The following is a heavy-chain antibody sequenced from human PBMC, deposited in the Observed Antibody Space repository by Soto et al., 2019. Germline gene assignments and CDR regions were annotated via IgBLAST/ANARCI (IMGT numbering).Heavy chain of an antibody. D-gene: IGHD6-19*01. CDR3: AIDRGVAPPVAGNTHYYYYMDV. CDR1: GYSFTNYG. Sequence: QDQLVQSGAEVKKPGASVTVSCKASGYSFTNYGIPWVRQAPGQGLEWMGWISGFNGNTHYAQKLQGRVTMTTDASTSTAYMELGSLRSADTAVYYCAIDRGVAPPVAGNTHYYYYMDVWGKGTTVTVSS. V-gene: IGHV1-18*01. J-gene: IGHJ6*03. CDR2: ISGFNGNT.